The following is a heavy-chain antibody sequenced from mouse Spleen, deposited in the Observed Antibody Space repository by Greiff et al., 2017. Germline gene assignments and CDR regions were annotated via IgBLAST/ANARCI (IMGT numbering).Heavy chain of an antibody. CDR1: GFTFSSYG. D-gene: IGHD4-1*02. CDR3: ASTGTGY. J-gene: IGHJ2*01. V-gene: IGHV5-6*01. Sequence: EVKVVESGGDLVKPGGSLKLSCAASGFTFSSYGMSWVRQTPDKRLEWVATISSGGSYTYYPDSVKGRFTISRDNAKNTLYLQMSSLKSEDTAMYYCASTGTGYWGQGTTLTVSS. CDR2: ISSGGSYT.